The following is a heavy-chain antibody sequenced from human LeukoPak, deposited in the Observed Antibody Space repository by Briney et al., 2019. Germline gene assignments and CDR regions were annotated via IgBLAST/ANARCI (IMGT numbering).Heavy chain of an antibody. J-gene: IGHJ4*02. CDR2: IFYTGNT. Sequence: PSETLSLTCTVSGGSISSSSSYYWGRIRQPPGKGLEWIGSIFYTGNTYYNPSLRSRVTLSVDMSKNQFSLKLGSVTATADTALYYCARQRLKRAGISMLRGAPIYFDSWGQGALVTVSS. CDR3: ARQRLKRAGISMLRGAPIYFDS. V-gene: IGHV4-39*01. D-gene: IGHD3-10*01. CDR1: GGSISSSSSYY.